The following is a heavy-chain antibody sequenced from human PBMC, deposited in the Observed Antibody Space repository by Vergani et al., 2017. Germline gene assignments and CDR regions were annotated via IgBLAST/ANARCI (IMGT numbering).Heavy chain of an antibody. J-gene: IGHJ5*02. CDR2: ISGDNGNT. V-gene: IGHV1-18*01. D-gene: IGHD3-10*01. Sequence: QVQLVQSGAEVKKPGASVRVSCKASPYTFSGYGISWVRQAPGQGLQWVGWISGDNGNTNYAQNLQGRVTMTIETSTNTAYMELSSLRSEDTAVYYCARVLYGSGYLNWFDPWGQGTLVTVSS. CDR1: PYTFSGYG. CDR3: ARVLYGSGYLNWFDP.